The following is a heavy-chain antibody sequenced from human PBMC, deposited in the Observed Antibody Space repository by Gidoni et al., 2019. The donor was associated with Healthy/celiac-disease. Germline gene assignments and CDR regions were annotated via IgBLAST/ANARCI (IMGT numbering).Heavy chain of an antibody. Sequence: EVQLVESGGGLFKPGGSLSLSCAASGFTFSSYSLNWVRQAPGKGLEWVSSISSSSGYIYYADSVKVQFTITRENAKNSLYLQMNSLRAEDTAVYYCARDGGGVLRYFDWLPLGMDVWGQGTTVTVSS. V-gene: IGHV3-21*01. CDR2: ISSSSGYI. D-gene: IGHD3-9*01. J-gene: IGHJ6*02. CDR3: ARDGGGVLRYFDWLPLGMDV. CDR1: GFTFSSYS.